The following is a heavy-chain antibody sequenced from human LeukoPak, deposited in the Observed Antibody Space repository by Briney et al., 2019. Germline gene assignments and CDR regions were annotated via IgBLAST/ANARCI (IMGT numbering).Heavy chain of an antibody. Sequence: GASVKVACKVSGYTLTELSMHWVRQAPGKGLEWMGGFDPEDGETIYAQKFQGRVTMTEDTSTDTAYMELSSLRSEDTAVYYCATRGYYYDSRGAFHIWRQGTMVTVSS. CDR3: ATRGYYYDSRGAFHI. D-gene: IGHD3-22*01. J-gene: IGHJ3*02. CDR2: FDPEDGET. V-gene: IGHV1-24*01. CDR1: GYTLTELS.